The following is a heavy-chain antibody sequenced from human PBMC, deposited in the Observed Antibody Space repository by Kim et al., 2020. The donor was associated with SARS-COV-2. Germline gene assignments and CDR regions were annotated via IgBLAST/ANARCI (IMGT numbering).Heavy chain of an antibody. V-gene: IGHV1-46*01. J-gene: IGHJ6*02. CDR2: INPSGGST. D-gene: IGHD2-2*01. Sequence: ASVKVSCKASGYTFTSYYMHWVRQAPGQGLEWMGIINPSGGSTSYAQKFQGRVTMTRDTSTSTVYMELSSLRSEDTAVYYCARDSRGHVPAALYYYGMDVWGQGTTVTVSS. CDR3: ARDSRGHVPAALYYYGMDV. CDR1: GYTFTSYY.